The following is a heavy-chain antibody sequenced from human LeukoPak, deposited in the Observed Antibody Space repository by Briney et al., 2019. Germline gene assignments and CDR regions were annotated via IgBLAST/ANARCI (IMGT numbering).Heavy chain of an antibody. J-gene: IGHJ4*02. D-gene: IGHD2-2*01. CDR2: ISYDGSNK. V-gene: IGHV3-30-3*01. CDR1: GFTFSSYA. CDR3: ARDYGIVVVPAANPLDY. Sequence: PGRSLRLSCAASGFTFSSYAMHWVRQAPGKELEWVAVISYDGSNKYYADSVKGRFTISRDNSKNTLYLQMNSLRAEDTAVYYCARDYGIVVVPAANPLDYWGQGTLVTVSS.